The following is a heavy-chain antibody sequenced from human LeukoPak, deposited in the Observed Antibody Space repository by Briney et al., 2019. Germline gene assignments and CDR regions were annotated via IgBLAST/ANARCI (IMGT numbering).Heavy chain of an antibody. CDR1: GYTFTSYD. Sequence: ASVKVSCKASGYTFTSYDINWVRQATGQGLEWMGWMNPNSGNTGYAQKFQGRVTMTRNTSISTAYMELSSLRSEDTAVYYCTRVSMVRGVIIRYYFDYWGQGTLVTLSS. D-gene: IGHD3-10*01. V-gene: IGHV1-8*01. CDR3: TRVSMVRGVIIRYYFDY. J-gene: IGHJ4*02. CDR2: MNPNSGNT.